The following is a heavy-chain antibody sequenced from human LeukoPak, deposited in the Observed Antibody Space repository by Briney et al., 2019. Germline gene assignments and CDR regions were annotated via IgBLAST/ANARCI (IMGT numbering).Heavy chain of an antibody. CDR3: AKGGSGGSFDY. CDR1: GFTFTSHV. J-gene: IGHJ4*02. V-gene: IGHV3-23*01. D-gene: IGHD3-10*01. Sequence: PGGSLRLSCAASGFTFTSHVMSWVRQAPGKGLEWVSAISGSGGSTYYADSVKGRFTISRDNSKNTLYLQMNSLRAEDTAVYYCAKGGSGGSFDYWGQGTLVTVSS. CDR2: ISGSGGST.